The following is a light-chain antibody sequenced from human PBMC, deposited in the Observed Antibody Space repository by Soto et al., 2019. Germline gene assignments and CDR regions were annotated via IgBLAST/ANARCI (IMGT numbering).Light chain of an antibody. CDR3: QQSYGTPYT. V-gene: IGKV1-39*01. CDR1: QDIDIY. Sequence: TQMTQSPSSLSASVGDRVTITCRASQDIDIYLSWYQQKPGKVPKLLIYDESTLQSGVPSRFSGSGSGTDFTLTINNLQPADFATYYCQQSYGTPYTFGQSTKV. CDR2: DES. J-gene: IGKJ2*01.